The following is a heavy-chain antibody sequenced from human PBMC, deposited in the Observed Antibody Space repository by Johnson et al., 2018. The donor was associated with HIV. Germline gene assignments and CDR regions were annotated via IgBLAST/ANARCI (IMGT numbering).Heavy chain of an antibody. CDR1: GFTFSSYA. CDR2: IWYDGSNK. D-gene: IGHD4-17*01. Sequence: QVQLVESGGGVVQPGRSLRLSCAASGFTFSSYAMHWVRQAPGKGLEWVAVIWYDGSNKYYADSVKGRFTISRDNSKNTLFLQMNSLRAEDTAVYYCARVKSYGDYVGLDAVDFWGQGTMVTVSS. V-gene: IGHV3-30*04. J-gene: IGHJ3*01. CDR3: ARVKSYGDYVGLDAVDF.